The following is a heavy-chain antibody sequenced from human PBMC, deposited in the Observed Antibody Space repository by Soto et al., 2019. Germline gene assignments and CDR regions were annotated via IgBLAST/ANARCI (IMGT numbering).Heavy chain of an antibody. V-gene: IGHV1-8*01. J-gene: IGHJ3*02. D-gene: IGHD3-10*01. CDR1: VYTFTSYD. CDR2: MNPNSGNT. Sequence: XSVKVSCKASVYTFTSYDINWVRQATGQGLEWMGWMNPNSGNTGYAQKFQGRVTMTRNTSISTAYMELSSLRSEDTAVYYCARGRNSYGSGIVGQDAFDIWGQGKMVTVSS. CDR3: ARGRNSYGSGIVGQDAFDI.